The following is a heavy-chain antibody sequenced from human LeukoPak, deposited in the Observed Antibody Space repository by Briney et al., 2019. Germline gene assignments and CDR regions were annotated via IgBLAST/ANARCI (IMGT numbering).Heavy chain of an antibody. D-gene: IGHD3-10*01. CDR2: ISAYNGNT. V-gene: IGHV1-18*01. Sequence: ASVKVSCKASGYTFTSYGISWVRQAPGQGLEWMGWISAYNGNTNYAQKLQGRVTMTTDTSTSTAYMELRSLRSDDTAMYYCARYRGDPILLWFGESPFDYWGQGTLVTVSS. J-gene: IGHJ4*02. CDR1: GYTFTSYG. CDR3: ARYRGDPILLWFGESPFDY.